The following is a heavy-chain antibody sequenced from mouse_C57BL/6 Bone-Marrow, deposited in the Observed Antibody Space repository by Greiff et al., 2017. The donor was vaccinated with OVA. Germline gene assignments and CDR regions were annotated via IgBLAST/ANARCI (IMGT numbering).Heavy chain of an antibody. CDR3: ARVSGYEFAY. CDR2: INYDGSST. J-gene: IGHJ3*01. D-gene: IGHD3-2*02. Sequence: VQGVESEGGLVQPESSMKLSFTASGFTFSDYYMACVRQVPEKGLEWVANINYDGSSTYYLDSLKSRFIISRDNAKNILYLQMSSLKSEDTATYYCARVSGYEFAYWGQGTLVTVSA. CDR1: GFTFSDYY. V-gene: IGHV5-16*01.